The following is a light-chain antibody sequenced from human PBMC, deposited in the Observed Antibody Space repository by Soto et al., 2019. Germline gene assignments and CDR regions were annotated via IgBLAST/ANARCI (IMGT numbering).Light chain of an antibody. J-gene: IGKJ1*01. Sequence: EIVMTQSPATLSVSPGERVTLSCRASQSVSSNLAWYQQKPGQAPRLLIYGASTRATGIPARFSGGGSETEFTLTISSLQSEDFAVYYCQQYHNWPPRTFGQGTKGEIK. CDR3: QQYHNWPPRT. CDR2: GAS. CDR1: QSVSSN. V-gene: IGKV3-15*01.